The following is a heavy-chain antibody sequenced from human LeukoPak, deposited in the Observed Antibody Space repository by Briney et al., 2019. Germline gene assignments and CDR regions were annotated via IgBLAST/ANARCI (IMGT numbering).Heavy chain of an antibody. J-gene: IGHJ4*02. CDR3: ARFGDNYAAEYYFDS. Sequence: PGGSLRLSCAASGFTFSDYNMRWIRQAPGKGLEWVSSISRSGSTKYYADSVKGRFTISRDNAKNSLYLQMNSLRAEDTAVYYCARFGDNYAAEYYFDSWGQGTLVTVSS. CDR2: ISRSGSTK. CDR1: GFTFSDYN. V-gene: IGHV3-11*04. D-gene: IGHD3-10*01.